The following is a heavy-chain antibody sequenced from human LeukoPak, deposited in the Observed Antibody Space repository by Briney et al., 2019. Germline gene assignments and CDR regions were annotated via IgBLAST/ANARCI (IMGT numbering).Heavy chain of an antibody. Sequence: SETLSLTCAVSGGSISSSNWWIWLRQPPGKGLEWIGEIYHSGRGNTNYNPSLKSRITISVDMSKNQFSLNLRSVSAADTAVYYCTRDDFGIKTDWEDYYYMDVWGKGTTVTVSS. CDR2: IYHSGRGNT. CDR3: TRDDFGIKTDWEDYYYMDV. V-gene: IGHV4-4*02. D-gene: IGHD3-3*01. J-gene: IGHJ6*03. CDR1: GGSISSSNW.